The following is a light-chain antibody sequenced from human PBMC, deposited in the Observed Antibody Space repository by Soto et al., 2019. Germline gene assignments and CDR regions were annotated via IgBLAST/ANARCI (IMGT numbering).Light chain of an antibody. CDR2: KAS. Sequence: DIQMTQSSSTLSASVGDRVTITCRASQSISSLLAWYQQKPGRAPTLLIYKASTLESGVPSRFSGSGSGTEFSLTISSLQPDDSATYYCQQYSSYPLTFGQGTRLEIK. V-gene: IGKV1-5*03. CDR3: QQYSSYPLT. CDR1: QSISSL. J-gene: IGKJ5*01.